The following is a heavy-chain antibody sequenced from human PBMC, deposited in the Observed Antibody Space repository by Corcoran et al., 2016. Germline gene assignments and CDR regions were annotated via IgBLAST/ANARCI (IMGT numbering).Heavy chain of an antibody. V-gene: IGHV4-34*01. CDR2: INHSGST. J-gene: IGHJ4*02. CDR3: ARKGQERNFDY. Sequence: QVQLQQWGAGLLKPSETLSLTCAVYGGSFSGYYWSWIRQPPGKGLEWIGEINHSGSTNYNPSLKSRVTISVDTSKNQFSLKLSSVTAADTAVYYCARKGQERNFDYWGQGTLVTVSS. CDR1: GGSFSGYY.